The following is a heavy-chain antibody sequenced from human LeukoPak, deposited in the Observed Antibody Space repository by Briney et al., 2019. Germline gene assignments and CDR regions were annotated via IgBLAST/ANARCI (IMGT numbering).Heavy chain of an antibody. D-gene: IGHD3-22*01. CDR2: INQDGSEE. CDR1: GFTFSTYW. CDR3: ARDRALYDSRRGYYYTEDDY. Sequence: GGSLRLSCAASGFTFSTYWMSWVRQAPGKGLEWVANINQDGSEENSADSVKGRFTISTDNAKSSLYLQMNSLRAHDTAVYYCARDRALYDSRRGYYYTEDDYWGQGTLVTVSS. J-gene: IGHJ4*02. V-gene: IGHV3-7*01.